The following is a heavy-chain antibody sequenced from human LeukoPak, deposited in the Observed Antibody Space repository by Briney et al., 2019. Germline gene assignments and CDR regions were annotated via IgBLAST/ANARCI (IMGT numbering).Heavy chain of an antibody. V-gene: IGHV4-59*11. Sequence: SETLSLTCAVSGASMNTHYWSWIRQPPGKGLEWIGYMLDTVTTKDNPSLKSRFTLSADTSKNQFSLRLTSVTAADTAVYYCATIKRGNIFGYFDFWGQGVPVTVSS. CDR3: ATIKRGNIFGYFDF. CDR2: MLDTVTT. D-gene: IGHD5-18*01. CDR1: GASMNTHY. J-gene: IGHJ4*02.